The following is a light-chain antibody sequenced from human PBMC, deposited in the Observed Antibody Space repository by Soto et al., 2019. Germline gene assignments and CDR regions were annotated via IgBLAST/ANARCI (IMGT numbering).Light chain of an antibody. CDR2: GAS. CDR3: QHYFGYLWT. J-gene: IGKJ1*01. Sequence: DIQMTQSPSTLSASVGDRVTITCRASQSISGWLAWYQQKPGRAPKVVIYGASGLESGVPPRFSGSGSGTEFTLTIDSLQPDDFATYYCQHYFGYLWTFGQGTKVDIK. CDR1: QSISGW. V-gene: IGKV1-5*03.